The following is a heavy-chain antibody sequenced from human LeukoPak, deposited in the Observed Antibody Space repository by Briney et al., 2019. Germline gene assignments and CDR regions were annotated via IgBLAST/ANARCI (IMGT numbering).Heavy chain of an antibody. Sequence: SETLSLTCAVYGGSFSGYYWSWIRQPPGKGLEWIGEINHSGSTNYNPSLKSRVTISVDTSKNQFSLKLSSVTAADTAVYYCARGGISRYSYGFALDAFDIWGQGTMVTVSS. CDR2: INHSGST. V-gene: IGHV4-34*01. CDR3: ARGGISRYSYGFALDAFDI. D-gene: IGHD5-18*01. J-gene: IGHJ3*02. CDR1: GGSFSGYY.